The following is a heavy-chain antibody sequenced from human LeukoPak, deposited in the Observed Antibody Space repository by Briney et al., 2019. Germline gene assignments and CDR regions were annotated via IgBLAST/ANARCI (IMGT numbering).Heavy chain of an antibody. CDR3: ARVHSSSIFYYYMDV. D-gene: IGHD6-6*01. Sequence: ASVKVSCKASGYTFSSYYIHWVRQAPGQGLEWMGIINPSGGSTNYAQKFQGRVTITADKSTSTAYMELSRLRSDDTAVYYCARVHSSSIFYYYMDVWGKGTTVTVSS. CDR1: GYTFSSYY. J-gene: IGHJ6*03. CDR2: INPSGGST. V-gene: IGHV1-46*01.